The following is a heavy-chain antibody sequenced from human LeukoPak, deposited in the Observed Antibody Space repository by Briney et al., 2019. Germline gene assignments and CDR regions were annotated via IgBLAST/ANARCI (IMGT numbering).Heavy chain of an antibody. D-gene: IGHD4/OR15-4a*01. V-gene: IGHV3-48*04. CDR3: ARRRVLSVARALDY. Sequence: GGSLRLSCAASGFTFRTFSMNWVRQAPGKGLEWVSSISGTTDTIYYAGSVKGRFTISRNNANNSVSLQMKSLRPEDTAVYFCARRRVLSVARALDYWGQGTLVTVSS. CDR2: ISGTTDTI. CDR1: GFTFRTFS. J-gene: IGHJ4*02.